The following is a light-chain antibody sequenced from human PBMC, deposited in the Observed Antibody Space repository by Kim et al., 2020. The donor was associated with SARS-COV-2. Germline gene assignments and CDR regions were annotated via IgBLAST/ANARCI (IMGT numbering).Light chain of an antibody. J-gene: IGLJ2*01. Sequence: AWSKLNCTQSSRYSTYGIVWQQQQPKNGPCCLMRVTSGGSHIKGDGIPDRFSGSSSGAERYLTISSLQSEDEADYYCQTWGTGYAVFGGGTKLTVL. CDR1: SRYSTYG. V-gene: IGLV4-69*01. CDR3: QTWGTGYAV. CDR2: VTSGGSH.